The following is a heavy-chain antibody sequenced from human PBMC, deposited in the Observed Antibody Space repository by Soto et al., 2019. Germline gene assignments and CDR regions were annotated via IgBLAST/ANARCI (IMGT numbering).Heavy chain of an antibody. V-gene: IGHV5-10-1*01. D-gene: IGHD3-22*01. CDR2: IDPSDSYI. J-gene: IGHJ3*01. Sequence: GESLKISCKGSGYSFTNYWISWVRQMPGKGLEWMGRIDPSDSYINYSPSFQGHVTISTDKSISTAYLQWSSLKASGSAMYYCASRFVHYYDSSCYYQSEGLDVWGQGTVVTVSS. CDR3: ASRFVHYYDSSCYYQSEGLDV. CDR1: GYSFTNYW.